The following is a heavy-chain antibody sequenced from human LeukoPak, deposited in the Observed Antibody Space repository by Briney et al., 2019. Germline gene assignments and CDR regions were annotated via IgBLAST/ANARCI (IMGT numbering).Heavy chain of an antibody. J-gene: IGHJ4*02. CDR3: ARGNSWYLVYYFDY. Sequence: GGSLRLSCAASGFTFSSYWMSWVRQAPGKGLEWVANIKQDGNEKYYVDSVKGRFTISRDNAKNSLYLQMNSLRAEDTAVYYCARGNSWYLVYYFDYWGQGTLVTVSS. V-gene: IGHV3-7*01. CDR1: GFTFSSYW. CDR2: IKQDGNEK. D-gene: IGHD6-13*01.